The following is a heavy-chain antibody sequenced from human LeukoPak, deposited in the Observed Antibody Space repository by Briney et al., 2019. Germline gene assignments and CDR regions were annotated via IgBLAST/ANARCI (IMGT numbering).Heavy chain of an antibody. CDR1: GGSFSGYY. J-gene: IGHJ5*02. D-gene: IGHD2-15*01. CDR2: ITHNGYT. V-gene: IGHV4-34*01. CDR3: AASGGPIDWFDP. Sequence: SDTLSLTCAVYGGSFSGYYWGWIRQPPGKGLQWIGEITHNGYTNYNPALKSRVTISIDTSRNEFSLKVSSVTAADMAIYYCAASGGPIDWFDPWGQGTLVTVSA.